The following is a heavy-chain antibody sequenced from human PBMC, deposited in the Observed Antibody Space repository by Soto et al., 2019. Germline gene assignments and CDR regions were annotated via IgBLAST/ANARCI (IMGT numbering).Heavy chain of an antibody. CDR1: GYTFTSYY. Sequence: ASVKLSCKASGYTFTSYYMHWGLQAPGQGLDWMGIINPSGGSTSYAQKFQGRVTMTRDTSTSTVYMELSSLRSEDTAVYYCARRIVVVPAAHRAYRSSLVRDAFDIWGQGTMVTVSS. CDR2: INPSGGST. J-gene: IGHJ3*02. D-gene: IGHD2-2*01. V-gene: IGHV1-46*01. CDR3: ARRIVVVPAAHRAYRSSLVRDAFDI.